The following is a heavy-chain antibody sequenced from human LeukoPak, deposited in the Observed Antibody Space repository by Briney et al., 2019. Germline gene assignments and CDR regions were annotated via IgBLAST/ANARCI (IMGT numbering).Heavy chain of an antibody. CDR2: IYYSGST. D-gene: IGHD6-19*01. CDR1: GGSISSYY. V-gene: IGHV4-59*01. CDR3: ARVLAVAGGKYYFDY. Sequence: SETLSLTCTVSGGSISSYYWSWIRQPPGKGLEWIGYIYYSGSTNYNPSLKSRVTISVDTSKNQFSLKLSSVTAADTAVYYCARVLAVAGGKYYFDYWGQGTLVTVSS. J-gene: IGHJ4*02.